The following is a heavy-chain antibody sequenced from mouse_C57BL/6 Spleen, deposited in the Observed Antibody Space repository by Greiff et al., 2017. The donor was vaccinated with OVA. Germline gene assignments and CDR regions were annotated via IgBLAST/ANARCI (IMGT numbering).Heavy chain of an antibody. CDR1: GFTFSDYG. D-gene: IGHD1-1*01. CDR3: ASPQYYGSSPYAMDY. J-gene: IGHJ4*01. V-gene: IGHV5-17*01. CDR2: ISSGSSTI. Sequence: DVKLVASGGGLVKPGGSLQLSCAASGFTFSDYGMYWVRQAPDKGLEWVAYISSGSSTISYADTVKGRFTISRTNAKNTLFLQMTSLRSKCTAMYYCASPQYYGSSPYAMDYWGQGTSVTVAS.